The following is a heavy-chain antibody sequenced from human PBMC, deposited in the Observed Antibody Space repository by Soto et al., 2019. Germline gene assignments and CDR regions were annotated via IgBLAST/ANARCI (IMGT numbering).Heavy chain of an antibody. CDR1: GGSISSYY. D-gene: IGHD3-22*01. CDR3: ARDESVNYYDSSGYRGWFDP. J-gene: IGHJ5*02. CDR2: IYYSGST. Sequence: SETLSLTCTVSGGSISSYYWSWIRQPPGKGLEWIGYIYYSGSTNYNPSLKSRVTISVDTSKNQFSLKLSSVTAADTAVYYCARDESVNYYDSSGYRGWFDPWGQGTLVTVSS. V-gene: IGHV4-59*01.